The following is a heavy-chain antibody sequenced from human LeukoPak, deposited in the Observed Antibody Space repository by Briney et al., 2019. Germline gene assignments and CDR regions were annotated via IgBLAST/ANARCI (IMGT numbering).Heavy chain of an antibody. CDR3: ARTYGDYYFDY. Sequence: MPSETLSLTCTVSGGSISSYYRSWIRQPPGKGLEWIGYIYSSGSTSYKSSLKSRVTISVDTSKNQFSLRLSSVTAADTAVYYCARTYGDYYFDYWGQGTLVTVSS. J-gene: IGHJ4*02. CDR1: GGSISSYY. CDR2: IYSSGST. V-gene: IGHV4-59*01. D-gene: IGHD4-17*01.